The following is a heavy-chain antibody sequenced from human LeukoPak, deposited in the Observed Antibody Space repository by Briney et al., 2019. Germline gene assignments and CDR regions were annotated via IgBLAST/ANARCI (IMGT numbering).Heavy chain of an antibody. Sequence: GGSLRLSCAASGFTFSSYGMHWVRQAPGKGLEWVAFIRYDGSNKYYADSVKGRFTISRDNSKNTLYLQMNSLRAEDTAVYYCAKVYGDDSSGWAWVYAFDIRGQGTMVTVSS. V-gene: IGHV3-30*02. CDR2: IRYDGSNK. CDR3: AKVYGDDSSGWAWVYAFDI. CDR1: GFTFSSYG. J-gene: IGHJ3*02. D-gene: IGHD3-22*01.